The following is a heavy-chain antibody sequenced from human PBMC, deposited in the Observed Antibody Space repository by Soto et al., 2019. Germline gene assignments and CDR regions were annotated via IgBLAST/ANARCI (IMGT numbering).Heavy chain of an antibody. J-gene: IGHJ4*02. CDR2: IYYSRST. V-gene: IGHV4-59*01. D-gene: IGHD2-15*01. CDR1: GGSISSYY. Sequence: TLSLTCTVSGGSISSYYWSWIRQPPGKGLEWIGYIYYSRSTNYNPSLKSRVTISVDTSKNQFSLKLSSVTAADAAVYYCASGGSCYSRYCYFDYWGQGTLVTVSS. CDR3: ASGGSCYSRYCYFDY.